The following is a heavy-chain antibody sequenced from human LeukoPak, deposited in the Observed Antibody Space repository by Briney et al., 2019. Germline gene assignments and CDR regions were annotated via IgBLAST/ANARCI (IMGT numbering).Heavy chain of an antibody. CDR2: ISYDGSNK. CDR3: ARGAIAAAGPEYFQH. Sequence: PGGSLRLSCAASGFTFSSYAMHWVRQAPGKGLGWVAVISYDGSNKYYADSVKGRFTISRDNSKNTLYLQMNSLRAEDTAVYYCARGAIAAAGPEYFQHWGQGTLVTVSS. D-gene: IGHD6-13*01. CDR1: GFTFSSYA. J-gene: IGHJ1*01. V-gene: IGHV3-30*04.